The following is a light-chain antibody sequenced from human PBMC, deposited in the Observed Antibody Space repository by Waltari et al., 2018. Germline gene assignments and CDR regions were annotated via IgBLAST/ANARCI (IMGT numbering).Light chain of an antibody. V-gene: IGLV2-23*01. J-gene: IGLJ2*01. CDR3: PSYAGSSKGV. Sequence: QSALTQPASVSGSPGQSITISCTATRSDVGYYQRVSWYQQRPGKAPILMIYAGSKRPAGVADRFSGSKSGDMASLTIPGLQPEDEAEYFFPSYAGSSKGVFGGGTKVTVL. CDR2: AGS. CDR1: RSDVGYYQR.